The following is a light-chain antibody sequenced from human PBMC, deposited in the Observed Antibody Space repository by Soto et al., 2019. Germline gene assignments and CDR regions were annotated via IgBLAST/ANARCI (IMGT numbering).Light chain of an antibody. V-gene: IGKV1-12*01. CDR3: QQFNNLIT. J-gene: IGKJ5*01. CDR2: DAS. Sequence: DIQMTQSPSSGSASGGHRVPITCRASRAISSWLAWYQQPPGKAPKLLIYDASSLESGVPSRFSGSGAGTDSTLTISSLQPEDFATYYCQQFNNLITLGQGTRLEIK. CDR1: RAISSW.